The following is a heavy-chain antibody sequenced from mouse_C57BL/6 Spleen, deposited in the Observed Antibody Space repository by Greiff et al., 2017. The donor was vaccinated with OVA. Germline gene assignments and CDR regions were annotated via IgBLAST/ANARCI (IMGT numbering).Heavy chain of an antibody. J-gene: IGHJ4*01. V-gene: IGHV1-53*01. D-gene: IGHD1-1*01. CDR2: INPSNGGT. CDR3: ARSESSYNYAMDY. CDR1: GYTFTSYW. Sequence: VQLQQSGTELVKPGASVKLSCKASGYTFTSYWMHWVKQRPGQGLEWIGNINPSNGGTNYNEKFKSKATLTVDKSSSTACMQLSSLTSEDSAVYYCARSESSYNYAMDYWGQGTSVTVSS.